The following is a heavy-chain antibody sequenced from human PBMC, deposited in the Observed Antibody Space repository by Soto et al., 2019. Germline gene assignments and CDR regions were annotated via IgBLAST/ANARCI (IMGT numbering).Heavy chain of an antibody. Sequence: PSETLSLTCTVSGGSISSGDYYWSWIRQPPGKGLEWIGYIYYSGSTYYNPSLKSRVTISVDTSKNQFSLKLSSVTAADTAVYYCARILGYYGSGSYYHYFDYWGQGTLVTVSS. D-gene: IGHD3-10*01. CDR2: IYYSGST. CDR1: GGSISSGDYY. V-gene: IGHV4-30-4*01. CDR3: ARILGYYGSGSYYHYFDY. J-gene: IGHJ4*02.